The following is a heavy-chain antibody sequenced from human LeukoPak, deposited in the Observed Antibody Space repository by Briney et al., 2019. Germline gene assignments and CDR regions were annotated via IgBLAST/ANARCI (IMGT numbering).Heavy chain of an antibody. CDR3: AKEGMVRGVIQPLFDY. CDR1: EFNFNTSP. J-gene: IGHJ4*02. CDR2: ISLGGKYI. D-gene: IGHD3-10*01. Sequence: GGSLRLSCAASEFNFNTSPMNWLRQAPGKGLEWVSSISLGGKYIYYADAVKGRFTISRDNSKNTLYLQMNSLRAEDTAVYYCAKEGMVRGVIQPLFDYWGQGTLVTVSS. V-gene: IGHV3-21*01.